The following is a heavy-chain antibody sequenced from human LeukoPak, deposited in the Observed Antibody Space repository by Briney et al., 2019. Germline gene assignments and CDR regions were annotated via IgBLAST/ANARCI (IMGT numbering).Heavy chain of an antibody. Sequence: VASVKVSCKASGGTFSSYAISWVRQAPGQGLEWMGRIIPILGIANYAQKFQGRVTITADKSTSTAYMELSSLRSEDTAVYYCASHDPYGTDNYYGMDVWGQGTTVTVSS. CDR3: ASHDPYGTDNYYGMDV. CDR2: IIPILGIA. D-gene: IGHD1-1*01. CDR1: GGTFSSYA. V-gene: IGHV1-69*04. J-gene: IGHJ6*02.